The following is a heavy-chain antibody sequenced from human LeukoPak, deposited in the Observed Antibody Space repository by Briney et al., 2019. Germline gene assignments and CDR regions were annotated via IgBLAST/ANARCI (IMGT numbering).Heavy chain of an antibody. V-gene: IGHV3-30-3*01. CDR3: ASGTNSGPPF. D-gene: IGHD3-10*01. J-gene: IGHJ1*01. CDR1: GFTFSDCA. Sequence: PGRSLRLSCAASGFTFSDCAVHWVRQAPGKGLEWVALISYDGSNKYYADSVKGRFTISRDNSKNTMSLQMNSLRREDTAVYYCASGTNSGPPFWGQGTLVTVSS. CDR2: ISYDGSNK.